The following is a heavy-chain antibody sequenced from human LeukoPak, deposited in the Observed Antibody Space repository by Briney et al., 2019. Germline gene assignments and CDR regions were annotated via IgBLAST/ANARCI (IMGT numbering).Heavy chain of an antibody. J-gene: IGHJ3*02. D-gene: IGHD2-21*01. CDR2: VYYSGST. V-gene: IGHV4-59*01. CDR1: GGSISSYY. CDR3: ARKNPAYCGGDCYSYAFDI. Sequence: PSETLSLTCTVSGGSISSYYWSWLRQPPGKGLEWIGYVYYSGSTNYHPSLKSRVTISVDTSKNQFSLKLSSVTAADTAVYYCARKNPAYCGGDCYSYAFDIWGQGTMVTVSS.